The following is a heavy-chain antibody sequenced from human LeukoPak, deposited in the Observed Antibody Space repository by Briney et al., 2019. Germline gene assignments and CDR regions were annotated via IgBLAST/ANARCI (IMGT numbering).Heavy chain of an antibody. CDR2: IKRKSNGRTI. D-gene: IGHD6-19*01. V-gene: IGHV3-15*01. Sequence: GGSLRLSCAASGFTFSNAWMSWVRQAPGKGLEWVGRIKRKSNGRTIDYAAPVKGRFTISRDDSKNTLYLQMNSLKTEDTAIYYCATGVAVAGLVPFDYWGQGTLVTVSS. CDR3: ATGVAVAGLVPFDY. CDR1: GFTFSNAW. J-gene: IGHJ4*02.